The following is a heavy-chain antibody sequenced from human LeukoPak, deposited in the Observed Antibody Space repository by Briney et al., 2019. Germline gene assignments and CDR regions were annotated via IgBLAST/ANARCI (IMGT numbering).Heavy chain of an antibody. CDR2: VSAYNGNT. CDR3: ARGEWGYVTGPLDY. D-gene: IGHD2-15*01. J-gene: IGHJ4*02. Sequence: ASVKVSCKASGYTFTSYGISWVRQAPGQGLEWMGWVSAYNGNTNYAQKLQGRVTMTTDTSTSTAYTELRSLRSDDTAVYYCARGEWGYVTGPLDYWGQGTLVTVSS. V-gene: IGHV1-18*01. CDR1: GYTFTSYG.